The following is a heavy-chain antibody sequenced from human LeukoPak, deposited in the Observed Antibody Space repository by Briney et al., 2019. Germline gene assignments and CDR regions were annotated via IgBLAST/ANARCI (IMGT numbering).Heavy chain of an antibody. Sequence: LGGSLRLFCAACGFLFSSYAVLWVRQAWGKALVWVSALSGCWGRTFCADSVKGRFTISRDNSKNTLYLQMNSLRAEDTAVYYCAKGSSDYYDSSGYYRPKLDAFDIWGQGTMVTVSS. D-gene: IGHD3-22*01. J-gene: IGHJ3*02. CDR1: GFLFSSYA. CDR2: LSGCWGRT. CDR3: AKGSSDYYDSSGYYRPKLDAFDI. V-gene: IGHV3-23*01.